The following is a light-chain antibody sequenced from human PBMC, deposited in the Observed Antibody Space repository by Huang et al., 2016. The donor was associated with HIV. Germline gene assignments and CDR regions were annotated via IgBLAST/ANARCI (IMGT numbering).Light chain of an antibody. CDR1: QSLRHRNGLNY. V-gene: IGKV2-28*01. CDR2: LGS. J-gene: IGKJ2*01. Sequence: DVVMTQSPLSLPVPPGEPASIPCRSSQSLRHRNGLNYLDWYLQKPGQSPPLLVHLGSSRASGVPYRFSGGGSGTDFSLNISRVEAEDAGIYYCMEALQTPYTFGQGTKLEIK. CDR3: MEALQTPYT.